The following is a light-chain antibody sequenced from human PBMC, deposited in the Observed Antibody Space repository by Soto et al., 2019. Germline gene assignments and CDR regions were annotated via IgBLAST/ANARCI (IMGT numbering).Light chain of an antibody. V-gene: IGLV1-40*01. CDR3: QSYDSSLRGVV. CDR1: SSNIGSGYD. CDR2: GNR. J-gene: IGLJ2*01. Sequence: QAVVTQPPSVSGAPGPWVTISCTGSSSNIGSGYDVHWYQQLPGTAPKLLIYGNRNRPSGVRDRFSGSKSGTSASLSLTGLQAEDEADDYCQSYDSSLRGVVFGGGTKLTVL.